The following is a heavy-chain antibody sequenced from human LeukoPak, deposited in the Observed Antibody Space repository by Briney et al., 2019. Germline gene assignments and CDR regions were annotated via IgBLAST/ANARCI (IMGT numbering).Heavy chain of an antibody. Sequence: GGSLRLSCAASGFTFSSYSMNWVRQAPGKGLEWVSSISSSSSYIYYADSVKGRFTISRDNAKNTLYLQMNSLRAEDTAVYYCARDYVWGAKAWGYWGQGTLVTVSS. CDR1: GFTFSSYS. J-gene: IGHJ4*02. D-gene: IGHD3-16*01. V-gene: IGHV3-21*01. CDR2: ISSSSSYI. CDR3: ARDYVWGAKAWGY.